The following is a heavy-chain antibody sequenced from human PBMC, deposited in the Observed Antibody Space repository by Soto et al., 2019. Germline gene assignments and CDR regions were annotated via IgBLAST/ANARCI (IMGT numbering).Heavy chain of an antibody. CDR2: ISYDGSNK. V-gene: IGHV3-30*18. D-gene: IGHD5-18*01. CDR1: GFTFSRYG. CDR3: AKVDTAMGYAQLIDY. Sequence: VGSLRLSCAPSGFTFSRYGMHWVRQAPCKGLEWVAVISYDGSNKYYADSVKGRFTISRDNSKNTLYLQMNSLRAEDTAVYYCAKVDTAMGYAQLIDYWGQGTLVTVYS. J-gene: IGHJ4*02.